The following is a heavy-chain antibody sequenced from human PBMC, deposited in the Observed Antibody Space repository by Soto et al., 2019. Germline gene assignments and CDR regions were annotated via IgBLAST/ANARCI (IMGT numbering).Heavy chain of an antibody. V-gene: IGHV4-34*01. CDR1: GGSFSGYY. CDR3: ERGRQYPREYWFCP. D-gene: IGHD3-10*01. J-gene: IGHJ5*02. CDR2: INHSGSS. Sequence: SETLSLTCAVYGGSFSGYYWCWIRQPPGKGLQWIGEINHSGSSYYNPSLQSRVTISVDKSKKQFALKLTAVTAADTAEYFYERGRQYPREYWFCPWGQGSLVTVSS.